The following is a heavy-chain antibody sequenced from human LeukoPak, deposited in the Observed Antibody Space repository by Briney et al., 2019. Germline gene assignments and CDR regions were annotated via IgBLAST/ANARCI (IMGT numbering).Heavy chain of an antibody. CDR1: GFTFSSYA. Sequence: PGGSLRLSCAASGFTFSSYAMSWVRQAPGKGLEWVSASSGSGGSTYYADSVKGRFTISRDNSKNTLYLQMKSLRAEDTAVYYCAKDHHSSSWYETYYYYYMDVWGRGTTVTVSS. J-gene: IGHJ6*03. CDR3: AKDHHSSSWYETYYYYYMDV. CDR2: SSGSGGST. V-gene: IGHV3-23*01. D-gene: IGHD6-13*01.